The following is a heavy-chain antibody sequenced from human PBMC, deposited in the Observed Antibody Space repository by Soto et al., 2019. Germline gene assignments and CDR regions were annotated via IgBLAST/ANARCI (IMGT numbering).Heavy chain of an antibody. V-gene: IGHV4-34*01. CDR2: INHSGGT. D-gene: IGHD4-17*01. CDR1: GGSFSGYY. J-gene: IGHJ4*02. Sequence: SETLSLTCAVYGGSFSGYYWSWIRQPPGKGLEWIGEINHSGGTNYNPSLKSRVTISVDTSKNQFSLKLSSVTAADTAVYYCARAGISIPTTVTTFFDYWGQGTLVTVSS. CDR3: ARAGISIPTTVTTFFDY.